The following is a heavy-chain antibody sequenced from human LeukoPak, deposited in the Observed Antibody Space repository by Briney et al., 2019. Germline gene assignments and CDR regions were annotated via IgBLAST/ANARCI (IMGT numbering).Heavy chain of an antibody. J-gene: IGHJ5*02. Sequence: SETLSLTCTVSGGSISSSSYYWGWIRQPPGKGLEWIGSIYYSGSTYYNPSLKSRVTISVDTSKNQFSLKLSSVTAADTAVYYCARVQWLTPDRMRNWFDPWGQGTLVTVSS. V-gene: IGHV4-39*07. CDR1: GGSISSSSYY. CDR3: ARVQWLTPDRMRNWFDP. D-gene: IGHD6-19*01. CDR2: IYYSGST.